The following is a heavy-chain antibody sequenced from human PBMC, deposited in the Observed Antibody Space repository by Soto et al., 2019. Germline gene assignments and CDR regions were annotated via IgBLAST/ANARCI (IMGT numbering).Heavy chain of an antibody. CDR2: TFYSGST. Sequence: PSETLSLTCAVSTFSISNGYYWGWIRQPPGKGLEWIGNTFYSGSTNYNPSLKSRVTISVDTSKNQFSLKLSSVTAADTAVYYCARGGSSSWLRYYYYGMDVWGQGTTVTVSS. V-gene: IGHV4-38-2*01. J-gene: IGHJ6*02. CDR1: TFSISNGYY. CDR3: ARGGSSSWLRYYYYGMDV. D-gene: IGHD6-13*01.